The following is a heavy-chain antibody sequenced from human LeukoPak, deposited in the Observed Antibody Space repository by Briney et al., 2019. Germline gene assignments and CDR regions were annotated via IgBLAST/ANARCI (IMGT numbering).Heavy chain of an antibody. CDR3: PRRESIYDGVGSYHLFGF. D-gene: IGHD3-22*01. J-gene: IGHJ4*02. CDR2: GIHGGRT. V-gene: IGHV4-34*12. CDR1: GGSFATFY. Sequence: PSETLSLTCAVYGGSFATFYWSWIRQPPGKGLEWIGEGIHGGRTNYNPSLKSRVAISVDKSRKQFSLTLDSVTAADTAVYFCPRRESIYDGVGSYHLFGFWGQGTPVTVSS.